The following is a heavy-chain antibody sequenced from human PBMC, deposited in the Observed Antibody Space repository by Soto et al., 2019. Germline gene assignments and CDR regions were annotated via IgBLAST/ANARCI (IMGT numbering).Heavy chain of an antibody. CDR2: IWYDGSNK. CDR3: ARATAIMCFDY. J-gene: IGHJ4*02. V-gene: IGHV3-33*01. D-gene: IGHD2-2*02. Sequence: QVQLVESGGGVVQPGRSLRLSCAASGFTFSSYGMHWVRQAPGKGLEWVAVIWYDGSNKYYADSVKGRFTISRDNSKNTLYLQMNSLRAEDTAVYYCARATAIMCFDYWGQGTLVTVSS. CDR1: GFTFSSYG.